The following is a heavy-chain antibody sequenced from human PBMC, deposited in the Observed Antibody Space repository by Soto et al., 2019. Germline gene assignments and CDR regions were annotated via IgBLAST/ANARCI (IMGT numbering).Heavy chain of an antibody. CDR1: SGSISSSNW. CDR2: IYHSGST. V-gene: IGHV4-4*02. J-gene: IGHJ3*02. D-gene: IGHD1-26*01. Sequence: PSATLPLTCAVSSGSISSSNWWSWVRQPPGKGLEWIGEIYHSGSTNYNPSLKSRVTISVDKSKNQFSLKLSSVTAADTAVYYCASSAECVAARRHAFDIWGQGTMVSV. CDR3: ASSAECVAARRHAFDI.